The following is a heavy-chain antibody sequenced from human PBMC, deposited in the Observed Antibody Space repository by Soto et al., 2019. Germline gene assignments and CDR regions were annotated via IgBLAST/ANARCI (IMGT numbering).Heavy chain of an antibody. Sequence: EVQLVESGGGLVQPGGSLRLSCAASRFTFSSYTMSWVRQAPGKGLEWLSTIGGSAGGTYYADSVKGRFTISRDNSKSTLYLQMDSLRAEDTAVYYCAKVGGATIRNGMDVWGQGNTVTVSS. D-gene: IGHD3-16*01. CDR3: AKVGGATIRNGMDV. V-gene: IGHV3-23*04. J-gene: IGHJ6*02. CDR1: RFTFSSYT. CDR2: IGGSAGGT.